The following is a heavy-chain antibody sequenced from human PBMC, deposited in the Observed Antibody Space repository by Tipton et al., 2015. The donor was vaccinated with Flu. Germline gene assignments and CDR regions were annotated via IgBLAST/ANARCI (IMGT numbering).Heavy chain of an antibody. CDR1: GGSITSSSYY. V-gene: IGHV4-39*07. D-gene: IGHD3-10*01. CDR3: ARGSGSGTYVIFDY. CDR2: IFYSGST. Sequence: TLSLTCTVSGGSITSSSYYWGWIRQPPGKGLEWIGNIFYSGSTFYNPSLKSRVTISVDTSKNQFSLKLSSVTAADTAVYYCARGSGSGTYVIFDYWGQGTLVTVSS. J-gene: IGHJ4*02.